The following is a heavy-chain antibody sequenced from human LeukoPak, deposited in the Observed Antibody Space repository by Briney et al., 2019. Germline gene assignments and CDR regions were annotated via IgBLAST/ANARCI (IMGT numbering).Heavy chain of an antibody. CDR3: ARVPMNDAFDI. V-gene: IGHV4-59*08. CDR2: IYHGGST. J-gene: IGHJ3*02. CDR1: GGSISSYY. Sequence: SETLSLTCTVSGGSISSYYWSWIRQPPGKGLEWIGTIYHGGSTYYNPSLKSRVTISVDTSKNQFSLNLSSVTAADTAVYYCARVPMNDAFDIWGQGTMVTVSS.